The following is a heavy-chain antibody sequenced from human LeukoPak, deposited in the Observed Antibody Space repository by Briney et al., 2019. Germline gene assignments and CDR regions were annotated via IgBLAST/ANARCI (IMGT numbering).Heavy chain of an antibody. CDR2: INPNSGGT. CDR3: ARTCGWSDIHYYYYMDV. CDR1: GYTFTGYY. J-gene: IGHJ6*03. V-gene: IGHV1-2*02. Sequence: ASVKVSCKASGYTFTGYYMHWVRQAPGQGLEWMGWINPNSGGTNYAQKFRGRVTMTRDTSISTAYVELSRLRSDDTAVYYCARTCGWSDIHYYYYMDVWGKGTTVTVSS. D-gene: IGHD6-19*01.